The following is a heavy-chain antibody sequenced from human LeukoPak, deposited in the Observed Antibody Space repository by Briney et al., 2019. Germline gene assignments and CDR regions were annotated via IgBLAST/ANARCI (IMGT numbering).Heavy chain of an antibody. D-gene: IGHD1-26*01. CDR2: IYYSGNT. J-gene: IGHJ5*01. V-gene: IGHV4-59*01. Sequence: PSETLSLTCTVSSGSITNYYWSWIRQPPGKGLEWIGFIYYSGNTNYNPSLKSRVTISVDTSKNQFSLKLSSVTAADTAVYYCATLRVGAHNWFDPWGQGTLVTVSS. CDR3: ATLRVGAHNWFDP. CDR1: SGSITNYY.